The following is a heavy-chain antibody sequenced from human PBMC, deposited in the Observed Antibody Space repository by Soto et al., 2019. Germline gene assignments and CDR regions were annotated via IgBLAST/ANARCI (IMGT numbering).Heavy chain of an antibody. CDR3: ARLRREGGYSNFFWAHYYYYYGMDV. Sequence: SETLSLTCTVSGGSISSYFWSWIRQPPGKGLEWIGYIYYSGSTNYNPSLKSRVTISVDTSKNQFSLKLSSVTAADTAVYYCARLRREGGYSNFFWAHYYYYYGMDVWGQGTTVTVSS. J-gene: IGHJ6*02. CDR1: GGSISSYF. CDR2: IYYSGST. D-gene: IGHD4-4*01. V-gene: IGHV4-59*01.